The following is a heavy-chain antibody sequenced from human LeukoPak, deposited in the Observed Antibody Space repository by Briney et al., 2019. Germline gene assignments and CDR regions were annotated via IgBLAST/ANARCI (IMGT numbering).Heavy chain of an antibody. Sequence: GGSLRLSCAASGFTFRSYGLSWFRQAPGKGLERVSYISSAGGNINYADSVKGRFIISRDNGKNSLYLQMNSLRAEDTAVYYCAIWMGNNGDFTGPLDYWGQGTLVTVSS. J-gene: IGHJ4*02. CDR2: ISSAGGNI. D-gene: IGHD2-8*01. V-gene: IGHV3-48*01. CDR3: AIWMGNNGDFTGPLDY. CDR1: GFTFRSYG.